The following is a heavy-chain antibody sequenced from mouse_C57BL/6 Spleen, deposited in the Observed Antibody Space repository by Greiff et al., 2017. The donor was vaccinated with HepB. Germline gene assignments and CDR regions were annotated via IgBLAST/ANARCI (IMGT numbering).Heavy chain of an antibody. CDR1: GYTFTSYG. J-gene: IGHJ1*03. D-gene: IGHD3-1*01. CDR3: ARRTGGLDLRYFDV. CDR2: IYPRSGNT. Sequence: QVQLQQSGAELARPGASVKLSCKASGYTFTSYGISWVKQRTGQGLEWIGEIYPRSGNTYYNEKFKGKATLTADKSSSTAYMELRSLTSEDSAVYFGARRTGGLDLRYFDVWGTGTTVTVSS. V-gene: IGHV1-81*01.